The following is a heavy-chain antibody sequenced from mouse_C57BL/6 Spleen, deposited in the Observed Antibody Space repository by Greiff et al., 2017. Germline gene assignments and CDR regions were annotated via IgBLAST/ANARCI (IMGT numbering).Heavy chain of an antibody. V-gene: IGHV6-3*01. CDR3: TGPTGSIFDY. CDR1: GFTFSNSW. D-gene: IGHD1-1*01. J-gene: IGHJ2*01. Sequence: EVKLEESGGGLVQPGGSMKLSCVASGFTFSNSWMNWVRQSPEKGLEWVAQIRLKSDNYATHYAESVKGRFTISRDDSKSSVYLQMNNLRAEDTGIYYCTGPTGSIFDYWGQGTTRTVSS. CDR2: IRLKSDNYAT.